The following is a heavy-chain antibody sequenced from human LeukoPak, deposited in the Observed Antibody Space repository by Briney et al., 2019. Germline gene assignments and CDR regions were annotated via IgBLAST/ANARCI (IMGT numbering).Heavy chain of an antibody. CDR1: GGTFSSYA. D-gene: IGHD1-26*01. CDR3: ARGDFGYSGSHQKYYYYGMDV. J-gene: IGHJ6*02. V-gene: IGHV1-69*06. CDR2: IIPIFGTA. Sequence: SVKVSCKASGGTFSSYAISWVRQAPGQGLEWMGGIIPIFGTANYAQKFQGRVTITADKSTSTAYMELSSLRSEDTAVYYCARGDFGYSGSHQKYYYYGMDVWGQGTTVTVSS.